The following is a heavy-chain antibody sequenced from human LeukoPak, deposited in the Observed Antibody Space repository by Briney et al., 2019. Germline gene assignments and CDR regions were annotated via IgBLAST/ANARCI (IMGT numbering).Heavy chain of an antibody. CDR1: GYTFTSYY. Sequence: ASVKVSCKASGYTFTSYYMHWVRQAPGQGLEWMGIINPSGGSTSYAQKFQGRATMTRDMSTSTVYMELSSLRSEDTAVYYCASTRVGGYYYYMDVWGKGTTVTVSS. D-gene: IGHD1-26*01. J-gene: IGHJ6*03. V-gene: IGHV1-46*01. CDR2: INPSGGST. CDR3: ASTRVGGYYYYMDV.